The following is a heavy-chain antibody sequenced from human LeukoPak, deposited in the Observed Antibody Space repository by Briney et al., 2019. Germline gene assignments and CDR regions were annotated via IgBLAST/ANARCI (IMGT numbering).Heavy chain of an antibody. CDR3: TTDWDSSSFFDL. D-gene: IGHD6-6*01. V-gene: IGHV3-15*01. J-gene: IGHJ4*02. CDR2: IKTKIDGGTT. Sequence: SGGSLRLSCTASGFTFKNAWMSWVRQAPGKGLEWVGRIKTKIDGGTTDYAAPVKGRFTISRDDSQSTLFLQMNSLKTEDTAVYYCTTDWDSSSFFDLWGQGTLVTVSS. CDR1: GFTFKNAW.